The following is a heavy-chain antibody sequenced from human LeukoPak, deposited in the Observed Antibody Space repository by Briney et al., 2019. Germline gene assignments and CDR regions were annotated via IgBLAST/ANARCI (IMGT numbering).Heavy chain of an antibody. Sequence: SVKVSCKASGGTFSSYAISWVRQAPGQGLEWMGRIIPIFGTANYAQKFQGRVTITTDESTSTAYMELSSLRSEDTAVYYCASIRRYSGSYTFDYWGQGTLVTVSS. CDR3: ASIRRYSGSYTFDY. J-gene: IGHJ4*02. CDR2: IIPIFGTA. D-gene: IGHD1-26*01. CDR1: GGTFSSYA. V-gene: IGHV1-69*05.